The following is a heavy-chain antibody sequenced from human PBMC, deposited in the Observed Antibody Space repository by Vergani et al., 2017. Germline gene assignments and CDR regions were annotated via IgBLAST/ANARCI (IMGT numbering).Heavy chain of an antibody. J-gene: IGHJ4*02. V-gene: IGHV5-51*01. CDR2: IYPADSDT. D-gene: IGHD5-18*01. CDR1: EYIFGNYW. Sequence: EVALAQSGPEMRKPGESLKISCKGSEYIFGNYWIGWVRQMPGKDLEWMGIIYPADSDTRYSPSFQGQVTISADKSSSTAFLQWDSLKATDTALYYCAGHTGYADSGGKGALVTFSS. CDR3: AGHTGYADS.